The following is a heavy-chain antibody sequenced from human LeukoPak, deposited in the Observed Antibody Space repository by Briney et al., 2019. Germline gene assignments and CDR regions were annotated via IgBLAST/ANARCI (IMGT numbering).Heavy chain of an antibody. J-gene: IGHJ4*02. V-gene: IGHV3-23*01. Sequence: GGSLGLSCAASGFTFSSYAMSWVRQAPGKGLEWVSAISGSGGSTYYADSVKGRFTISRDNSKNTLYLQMNSLRAEDTAVYYCAKDWNYHDSSGSFDYWGQGTLVTVS. CDR1: GFTFSSYA. D-gene: IGHD3-22*01. CDR3: AKDWNYHDSSGSFDY. CDR2: ISGSGGST.